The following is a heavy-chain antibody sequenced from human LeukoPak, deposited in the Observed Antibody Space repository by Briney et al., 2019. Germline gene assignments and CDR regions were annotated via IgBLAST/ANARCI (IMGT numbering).Heavy chain of an antibody. CDR1: GGTFSSYA. CDR2: IIPIFGTA. V-gene: IGHV1-69*01. CDR3: ARGANHSKNRNRWWFDP. J-gene: IGHJ5*02. D-gene: IGHD1-14*01. Sequence: GSSVKVSCKASGGTFSSYAISWVRQAPGQGLEWMGGIIPIFGTANYAQKFQGRVTITADESTSTAYMELSSLRSEDTAVYYCARGANHSKNRNRWWFDPWGQGTLVTVSS.